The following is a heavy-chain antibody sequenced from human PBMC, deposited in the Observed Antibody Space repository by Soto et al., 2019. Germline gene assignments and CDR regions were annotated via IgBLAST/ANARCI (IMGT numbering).Heavy chain of an antibody. J-gene: IGHJ4*02. Sequence: PGGSLRLSCAASGFTFSSYAMSWVRQAPGKGLEWVSAISGSGGSTYYADSVKGRFTISRDNSKNTLYLQMNSLRAEDTAVYYCAKPSSDFHGNVDIVATTDYWGQGTLVTVPQ. CDR3: AKPSSDFHGNVDIVATTDY. D-gene: IGHD5-12*01. CDR1: GFTFSSYA. V-gene: IGHV3-23*01. CDR2: ISGSGGST.